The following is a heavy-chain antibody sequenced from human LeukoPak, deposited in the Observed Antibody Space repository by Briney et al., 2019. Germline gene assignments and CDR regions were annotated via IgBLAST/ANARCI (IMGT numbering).Heavy chain of an antibody. CDR2: INHSGST. Sequence: SETLSLTCAVYGGSFSGYYWSWIRQPPGKGLEWIGEINHSGSTNYNPSLKSRVTMSVDTSKNQFSLKLSSVTAADTAVYYCARGGGTLDYWGQGTLVTVSS. D-gene: IGHD3-16*01. CDR1: GGSFSGYY. J-gene: IGHJ4*02. CDR3: ARGGGTLDY. V-gene: IGHV4-34*01.